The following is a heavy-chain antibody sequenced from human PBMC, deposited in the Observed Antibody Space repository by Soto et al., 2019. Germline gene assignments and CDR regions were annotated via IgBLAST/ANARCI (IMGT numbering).Heavy chain of an antibody. D-gene: IGHD3-22*01. CDR3: ARDRGMIVVDNGFDP. Sequence: ASVKVSWKASGYTFTSYGISWVRQAPGQGLEWMGWISAYNGNTNYAQKLQGRVTMTTDTSTSTAYMELRSLRSDDRTVYYSARDRGMIVVDNGFDPWGQGTLVTVSS. CDR2: ISAYNGNT. CDR1: GYTFTSYG. V-gene: IGHV1-18*01. J-gene: IGHJ5*02.